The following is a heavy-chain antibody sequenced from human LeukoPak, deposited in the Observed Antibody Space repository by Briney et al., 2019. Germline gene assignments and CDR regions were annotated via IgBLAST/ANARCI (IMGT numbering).Heavy chain of an antibody. V-gene: IGHV3-48*04. CDR3: ARGVRDYGDYRD. D-gene: IGHD4-17*01. CDR2: ITRSSNTI. Sequence: GGSLRLSCAASGFTFSTYSMNWVRQAPGKGLEWISYITRSSNTIHYADSVKGRFTVSRDNAKNSLSLQMNSLKASDTAMYYCARGVRDYGDYRDWGQGTLVTVSS. CDR1: GFTFSTYS. J-gene: IGHJ4*02.